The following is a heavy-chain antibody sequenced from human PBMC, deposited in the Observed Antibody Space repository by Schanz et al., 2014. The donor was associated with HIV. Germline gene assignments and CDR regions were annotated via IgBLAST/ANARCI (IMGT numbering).Heavy chain of an antibody. Sequence: QEQVVESGGRVVQPGRSLRLACAASGFTFSSYGMHWVRQAPGKGLEWVAVIWYDGSNKYYADSVKGRFTISRDNSKNTLYLQMNSLRVEDTAVYYCASRGGSSWYENWFDPWGQGTLVTVSS. CDR1: GFTFSSYG. D-gene: IGHD6-13*01. J-gene: IGHJ5*02. CDR2: IWYDGSNK. CDR3: ASRGGSSWYENWFDP. V-gene: IGHV3-33*01.